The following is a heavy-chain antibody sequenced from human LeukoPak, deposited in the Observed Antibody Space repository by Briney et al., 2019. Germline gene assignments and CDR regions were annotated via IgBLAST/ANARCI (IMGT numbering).Heavy chain of an antibody. CDR2: IYYSGST. D-gene: IGHD6-13*01. J-gene: IGHJ1*01. V-gene: IGHV4-59*01. CDR1: GGSISSYY. CDR3: ASGIAAAGTVYFQH. Sequence: ASETLSLTCTASGGSISSYYWSWIRQPPGKGLEWIGYIYYSGSTNYNPSLKSRVTISVDTSKNQFSLKLSSVTAADTAVYYCASGIAAAGTVYFQHWGQGTLVTVSS.